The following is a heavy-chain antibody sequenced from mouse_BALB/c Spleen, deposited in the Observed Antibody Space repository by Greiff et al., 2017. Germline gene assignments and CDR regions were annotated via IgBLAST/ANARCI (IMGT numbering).Heavy chain of an antibody. CDR1: GFAFSSYD. J-gene: IGHJ2*01. CDR2: ISSGGGST. V-gene: IGHV5-12-1*01. Sequence: EVQGVESGGGLVKPGGSLKLSCAASGFAFSSYDMSWVRQTPEKRLEWVAYISSGGGSTYYPDTVKGRFTISRDNAKNTLYLQMSSLKSEDTAMYYCARHENGPYYFDYWGQGTTLTVSS. CDR3: ARHENGPYYFDY.